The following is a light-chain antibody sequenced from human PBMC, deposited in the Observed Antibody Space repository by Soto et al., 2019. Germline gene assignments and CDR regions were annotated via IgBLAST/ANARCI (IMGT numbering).Light chain of an antibody. V-gene: IGKV1-5*03. J-gene: IGKJ1*01. CDR2: KAS. Sequence: DIQMTQSPSILSASVGDIVTITCRASQSIGSWLAWYQQTEGKAPKVLIYKASNLARGVPSRFSGSGSGTEFTLPISSLQAADFPTYYCKQYSSFPWTFGQGTKVDIK. CDR3: KQYSSFPWT. CDR1: QSIGSW.